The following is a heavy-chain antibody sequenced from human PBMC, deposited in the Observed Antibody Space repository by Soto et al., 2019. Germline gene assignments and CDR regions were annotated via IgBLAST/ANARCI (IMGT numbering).Heavy chain of an antibody. V-gene: IGHV3-66*01. CDR1: GFTVSSNY. J-gene: IGHJ6*02. D-gene: IGHD6-13*01. CDR2: IYSGGST. Sequence: HPGGSLRLSCAASGFTVSSNYMSWVRQAPGKGLEWVSVIYSGGSTYYADSVKGRFTISRDNSKNTLYLQMNSLRAEDTAVYYCARDSSSSWYDYYYYGMDVWGQGTTVTVSS. CDR3: ARDSSSSWYDYYYYGMDV.